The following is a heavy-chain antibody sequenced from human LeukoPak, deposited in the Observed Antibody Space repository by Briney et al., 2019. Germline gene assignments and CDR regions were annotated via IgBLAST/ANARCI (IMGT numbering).Heavy chain of an antibody. CDR1: GFTFSDYY. Sequence: PGGSLRLSCAASGFTFSDYYMSWIRQAPGKGLEWVSYISYSGSTIFYADSVKGRFTISRDNAKNSLYLQMNSLRAEDTAVYYCARDQGWLRLNGAFDIWGQGTMVTVSS. D-gene: IGHD5-12*01. CDR2: ISYSGSTI. J-gene: IGHJ3*02. CDR3: ARDQGWLRLNGAFDI. V-gene: IGHV3-11*04.